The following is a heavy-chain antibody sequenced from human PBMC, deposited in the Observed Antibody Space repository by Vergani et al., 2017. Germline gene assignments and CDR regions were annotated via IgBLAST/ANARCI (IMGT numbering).Heavy chain of an antibody. J-gene: IGHJ4*02. D-gene: IGHD5-24*01. V-gene: IGHV3-23*04. CDR1: GFTFSSYG. CDR2: ISGSGGST. Sequence: VQLVESGGGVVQPGRSLRLSCAASGFTFSSYGMHWVRQAPGKGLEWVSAISGSGGSTYYADSVKGRFTISRDNSKNTLYLQMNSLRAEDTAVYYCAKKLRDGYTEGGDYWGQGTLVTVSS. CDR3: AKKLRDGYTEGGDY.